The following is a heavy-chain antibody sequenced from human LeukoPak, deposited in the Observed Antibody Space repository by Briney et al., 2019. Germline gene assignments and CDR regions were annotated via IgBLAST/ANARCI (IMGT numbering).Heavy chain of an antibody. CDR1: GGSFSGYY. D-gene: IGHD6-6*01. V-gene: IGHV4-34*01. CDR3: ARDLRTAARDY. Sequence: SETLSLTCAVYGGSFSGYYWSWIRQPPGKGLEWIGEINHSGSTNYNPSLKSRVTISVDTSKNQFSLKLSSVTAADTAVYYCARDLRTAARDYWGQGTLVTVSS. CDR2: INHSGST. J-gene: IGHJ4*02.